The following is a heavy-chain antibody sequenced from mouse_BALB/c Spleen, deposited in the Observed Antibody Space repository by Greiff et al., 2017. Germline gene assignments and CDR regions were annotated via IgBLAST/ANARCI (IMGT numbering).Heavy chain of an antibody. Sequence: EVKLVESGGGLVQPGGSRKLSCAASGFTFSSFGMHWVRQAPEKGLEWVAYISSGSSTTYYADTVKGRFTISRDNPKNTLFLQMTSLRSEDTAMYYCARAKYGNYVDYAMDYWGQGTSVTVSS. V-gene: IGHV5-17*02. J-gene: IGHJ4*01. D-gene: IGHD2-10*02. CDR1: GFTFSSFG. CDR2: ISSGSSTT. CDR3: ARAKYGNYVDYAMDY.